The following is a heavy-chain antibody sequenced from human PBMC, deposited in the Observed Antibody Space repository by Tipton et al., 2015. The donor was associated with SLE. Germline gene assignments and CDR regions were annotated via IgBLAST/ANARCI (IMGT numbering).Heavy chain of an antibody. CDR1: GYSISSGYY. CDR2: IYYSGST. CDR3: ARDSARGSGSRDAFDI. V-gene: IGHV4-61*01. J-gene: IGHJ3*02. D-gene: IGHD3-10*01. Sequence: TLSLTCAVSGYSISSGYYWGWIRQPPGKGLEWIGYIYYSGSTNYNPSLKSRVTISVDTSKNQFSLKLSSVTAADTAVYYCARDSARGSGSRDAFDIWGQGTMVTVSS.